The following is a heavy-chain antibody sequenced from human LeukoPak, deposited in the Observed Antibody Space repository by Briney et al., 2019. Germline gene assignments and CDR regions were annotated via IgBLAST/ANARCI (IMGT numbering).Heavy chain of an antibody. D-gene: IGHD6-19*01. CDR2: IYRSGTT. CDR3: ARRSPYSTGWSSYFDY. V-gene: IGHV4-4*02. J-gene: IGHJ4*02. Sequence: GSLRLSCAASGFTFSSYSMNWVRQPPGKGLEWIGEIYRSGTTNYKPSLKSRVTISLDKSRNHFSLKLTSVTAADSAVYYCARRSPYSTGWSSYFDYWGQGALVTVSS. CDR1: GFTFSSYSM.